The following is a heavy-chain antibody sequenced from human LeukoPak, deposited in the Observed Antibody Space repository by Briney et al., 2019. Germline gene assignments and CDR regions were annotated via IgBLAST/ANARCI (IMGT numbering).Heavy chain of an antibody. V-gene: IGHV3-72*01. CDR1: GFTFSDHY. D-gene: IGHD6-25*01. Sequence: GGSLRLSCAASGFTFSDHYMDWVRQAPGKGLKWLGRTRNKANSYTTEYAASVKGRFTISRDDSKNSLYLQMNSLKTEDTAVYYCARARGPYGMDVWGQGTTVTVSS. CDR2: TRNKANSYTT. CDR3: ARARGPYGMDV. J-gene: IGHJ6*02.